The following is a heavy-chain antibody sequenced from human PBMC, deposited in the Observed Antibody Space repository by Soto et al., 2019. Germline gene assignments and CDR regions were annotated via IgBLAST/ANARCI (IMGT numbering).Heavy chain of an antibody. D-gene: IGHD3-16*01. CDR3: ARWGTTGGFDL. CDR1: GFRFKSFV. CDR2: TSYDGDNK. J-gene: IGHJ4*02. V-gene: IGHV3-30*19. Sequence: QVQLVESGGGVVQPWASLRLSCAASGFRFKSFVMHWVRQAPGKGLEWVAFTSYDGDNKDYGDSVKGRFTVSRDNSQNTLHLQMDFLRPEDTGLYYCARWGTTGGFDLRCQGTLVSVSS.